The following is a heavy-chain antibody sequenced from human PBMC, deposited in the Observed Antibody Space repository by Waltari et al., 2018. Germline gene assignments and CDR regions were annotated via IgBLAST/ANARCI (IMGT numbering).Heavy chain of an antibody. D-gene: IGHD2-15*01. V-gene: IGHV3-23*01. CDR2: ISGSGGST. Sequence: EVQLLESGGGLVQPGGSLRLSCGASGFTFSSYAMSGVRQAPGKGLECVSAISGSGGSTYYADSVKGRFTISRDNSKNTLYLQMNSLRAEDTAVYYCAKDGGYYFDYLGQGTLVTVSS. CDR3: AKDGGYYFDY. CDR1: GFTFSSYA. J-gene: IGHJ4*02.